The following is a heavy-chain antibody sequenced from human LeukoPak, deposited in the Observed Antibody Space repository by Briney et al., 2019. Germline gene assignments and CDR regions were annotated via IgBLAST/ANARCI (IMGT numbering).Heavy chain of an antibody. CDR1: GFTFSSYG. CDR2: ISFDGNNK. J-gene: IGHJ4*02. D-gene: IGHD6-19*01. V-gene: IGHV3-30*18. Sequence: PGGSLRLSCAASGFTFSSYGMHWVRQAPGKGLEWVATISFDGNNKYDADSVKGRFSISRDDSRNTLYLQMNSLRVDDTAVYYCAKDARRYSGWYFFDHWGQGTLVTVSS. CDR3: AKDARRYSGWYFFDH.